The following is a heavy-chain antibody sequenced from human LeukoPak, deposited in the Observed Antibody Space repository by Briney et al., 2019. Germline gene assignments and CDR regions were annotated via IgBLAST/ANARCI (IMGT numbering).Heavy chain of an antibody. CDR1: VLTFIGYY. Sequence: GASVKVSCNASVLTFIGYYMHWVRQAPGQGLEWMGWINLITGDTDYAPKFQGRVTMTSDTSITTAYMELSRLRYDDTAVYYCARDQPALDYWGRGTLVTVSS. CDR3: ARDQPALDY. J-gene: IGHJ4*02. V-gene: IGHV1-2*02. CDR2: INLITGDT.